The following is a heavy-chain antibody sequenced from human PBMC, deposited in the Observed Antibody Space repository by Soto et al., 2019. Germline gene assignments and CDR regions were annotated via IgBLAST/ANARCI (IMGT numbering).Heavy chain of an antibody. J-gene: IGHJ6*03. CDR2: ILSSGGSI. CDR3: VIDPGEQLVRRGFYYYYMDV. CDR1: GVTFSSFS. Sequence: EVQLVESGGGLVKPGGSLRLSCAASGVTFSSFSFNWVRQAPGKGLEWVSFILSSGGSIYYVDSVKGRFTISMDNAKTTLYLQMNSLIDVDTAVYYCVIDPGEQLVRRGFYYYYMDVWGKGTTVTVSS. V-gene: IGHV3-21*01. D-gene: IGHD6-6*01.